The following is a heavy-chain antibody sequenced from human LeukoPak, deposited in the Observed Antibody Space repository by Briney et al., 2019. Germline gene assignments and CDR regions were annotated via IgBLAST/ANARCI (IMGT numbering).Heavy chain of an antibody. D-gene: IGHD5-24*01. CDR1: GYTFTGYY. Sequence: RASVKVSCKASGYTFTGYYMHWVRQAPGQGLEWMGWINPNSGGTNYAQRFQGRVTMTRDTSISTAYMELSRLRSDDTAVYYCARDWRDGYNPFDYWGQGTLVTVSS. J-gene: IGHJ4*02. V-gene: IGHV1-2*02. CDR3: ARDWRDGYNPFDY. CDR2: INPNSGGT.